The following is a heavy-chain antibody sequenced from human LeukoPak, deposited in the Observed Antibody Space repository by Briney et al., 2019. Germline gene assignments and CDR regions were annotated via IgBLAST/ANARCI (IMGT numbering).Heavy chain of an antibody. Sequence: GGSLRLSCAASVFTFSSYWMHWVRQAPGKGLVWVSRINSDGSSTSYADSVKGRFTISRDNAKNTLYLQMNSLRAEDTAVYYCAREQLPYGDYAGYFDLWGRGTLVTVSS. CDR3: AREQLPYGDYAGYFDL. CDR1: VFTFSSYW. V-gene: IGHV3-74*01. CDR2: INSDGSST. D-gene: IGHD4-17*01. J-gene: IGHJ2*01.